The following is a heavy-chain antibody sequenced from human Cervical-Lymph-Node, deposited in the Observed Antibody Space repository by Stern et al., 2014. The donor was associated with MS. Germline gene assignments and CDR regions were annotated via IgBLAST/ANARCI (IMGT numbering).Heavy chain of an antibody. CDR2: IWYDGSRQ. CDR3: ARDEAVAGGGYYYNGMDV. D-gene: IGHD6-19*01. J-gene: IGHJ6*02. CDR1: GFTFSAYA. V-gene: IGHV3-33*01. Sequence: MQLVESGGGVVQPGRSLRLSCAASGFTFSAYAMHWVRQAPGKGLEWVAVIWYDGSRQYYADSVKGRFTISRDNSKNTLLLEMNSLRAEDTAVYYCARDEAVAGGGYYYNGMDVWGQGTTVTVSS.